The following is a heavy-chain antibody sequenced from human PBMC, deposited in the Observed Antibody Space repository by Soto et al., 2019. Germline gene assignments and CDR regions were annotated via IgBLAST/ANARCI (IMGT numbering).Heavy chain of an antibody. Sequence: QVQLVQSGAEVKKPGSSVKVSCKASGGTFSSYTISWVRQAPGQGLEWMGRIIPILGIANYAQKFQGRVTITADKSTSTAYREMSSRRSEDTAVYYCARGGIVATVRDYYYYYGMDVWGQGTTVTVS. CDR3: ARGGIVATVRDYYYYYGMDV. CDR1: GGTFSSYT. CDR2: IIPILGIA. D-gene: IGHD5-12*01. J-gene: IGHJ6*02. V-gene: IGHV1-69*02.